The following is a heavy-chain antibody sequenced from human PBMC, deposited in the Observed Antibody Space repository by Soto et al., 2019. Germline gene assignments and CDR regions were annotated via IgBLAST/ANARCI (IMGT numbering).Heavy chain of an antibody. D-gene: IGHD3-22*01. J-gene: IGHJ3*02. CDR1: GYTFTNYY. CDR3: ARGDTYYYDSSGPRDAFDI. V-gene: IGHV1-46*01. CDR2: ISPSGGST. Sequence: ASVKVSCKASGYTFTNYYIHWVRQAPGQGLEWMGVISPSGGSTSYAQKFQGRITMTTDTSTSTAYMELRSLRSDDTAVYYCARGDTYYYDSSGPRDAFDIWGQGTMVTVSS.